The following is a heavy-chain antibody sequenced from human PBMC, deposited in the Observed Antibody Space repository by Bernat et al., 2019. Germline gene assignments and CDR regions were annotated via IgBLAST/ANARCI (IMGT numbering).Heavy chain of an antibody. CDR2: ISGSGGST. D-gene: IGHD3-3*01. CDR1: GFTFSSYA. V-gene: IGHV3-23*01. J-gene: IGHJ4*02. CDR3: AKVSLHRVARFLEWSH. Sequence: EVQLLESGGGLVQPGGSLRLSCAASGFTFSSYAMSWVRQAPGKGLEWVSAISGSGGSTYYADSVKGRFTISRDNSKNTLYLQMNSLRAEDTAVYYCAKVSLHRVARFLEWSHWGQGTLVTVSS.